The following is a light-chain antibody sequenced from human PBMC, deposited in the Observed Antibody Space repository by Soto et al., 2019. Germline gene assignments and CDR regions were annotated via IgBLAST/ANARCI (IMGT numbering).Light chain of an antibody. Sequence: QSVLTQPPSASATPGQRVTISCSGSSSNIGSDFVFWYQQLPGTAPKLLIYRNNQRPSGVPDRFSGSKSGTSASLAISGLRSDDEADYYCAAWDHSLSGWMIGGGTKVTVL. CDR2: RNN. CDR3: AAWDHSLSGWM. V-gene: IGLV1-47*01. J-gene: IGLJ3*02. CDR1: SSNIGSDF.